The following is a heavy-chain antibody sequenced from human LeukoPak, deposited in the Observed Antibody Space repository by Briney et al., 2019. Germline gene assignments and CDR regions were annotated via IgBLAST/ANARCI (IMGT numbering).Heavy chain of an antibody. V-gene: IGHV1-18*01. Sequence: GGSLRLSCAASGFTFTSYGISWVRQAPGQGLEWMGWISAYNGNTNYAQKLQGRVTMTTDTSTSTAYMELRSLRSDDTAVYYCARDLVSWYYYDSSGYPMPYWGQGTLVTVSS. CDR3: ARDLVSWYYYDSSGYPMPY. CDR1: GFTFTSYG. D-gene: IGHD3-22*01. J-gene: IGHJ4*02. CDR2: ISAYNGNT.